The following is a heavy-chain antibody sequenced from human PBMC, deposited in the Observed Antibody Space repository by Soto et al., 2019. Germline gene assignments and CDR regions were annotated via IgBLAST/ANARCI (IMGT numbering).Heavy chain of an antibody. CDR1: GGSISSSSYY. CDR2: IYYSGST. Sequence: PSETLSLTCTVSGGSISSSSYYWGWIRQPPGKGLEWIGSIYYSGSTYYNPSLKSRVTISVDTSKNQFSLKLSSVTAADTAVYYCARQDYDWYFDLWGRGTLVTVSS. J-gene: IGHJ2*01. D-gene: IGHD4-17*01. CDR3: ARQDYDWYFDL. V-gene: IGHV4-39*01.